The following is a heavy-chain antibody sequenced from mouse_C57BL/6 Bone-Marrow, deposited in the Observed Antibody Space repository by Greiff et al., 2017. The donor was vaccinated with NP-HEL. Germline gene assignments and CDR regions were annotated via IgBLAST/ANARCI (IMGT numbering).Heavy chain of an antibody. Sequence: QVQLKQPGAELVRPGSSVKLSCKASGYTFTSYWMHWVKQRPIQGLEWIGNIDPSDSETHYNQKVKDKATLTVDKSSSTDYMQLSSLTSEDSAVYYCARSGTGWFAYWGQGTLVTVSA. D-gene: IGHD4-1*01. J-gene: IGHJ3*01. CDR1: GYTFTSYW. CDR3: ARSGTGWFAY. V-gene: IGHV1-52*01. CDR2: IDPSDSET.